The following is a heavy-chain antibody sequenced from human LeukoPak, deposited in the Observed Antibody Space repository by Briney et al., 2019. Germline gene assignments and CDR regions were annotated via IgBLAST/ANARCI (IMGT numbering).Heavy chain of an antibody. CDR2: IYYSGST. J-gene: IGHJ4*02. Sequence: PSETLSLTCTVSGGSISSYYWSWIRQPPGKGLEWIGYIYYSGSTNYNPSLKSRVTISVDTSKNQFSLKLSSVTAADTAVYYCARDLNDATGNYWGQGTLVTVSS. D-gene: IGHD1-1*01. CDR1: GGSISSYY. CDR3: ARDLNDATGNY. V-gene: IGHV4-59*01.